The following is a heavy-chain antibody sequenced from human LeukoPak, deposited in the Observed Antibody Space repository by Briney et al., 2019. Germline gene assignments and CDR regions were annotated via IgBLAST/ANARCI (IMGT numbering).Heavy chain of an antibody. Sequence: PGGSLRLSCAASGFTFSGYNMNWVRQAPGKGLEWISYITTSSSSKSYADSVKGRFSISRDNSKNTLYLQMNSLRAEDTAVYYCAKDRQWYYYDSSGYSNWGQGTLVTVSS. CDR3: AKDRQWYYYDSSGYSN. CDR2: ITTSSSSK. CDR1: GFTFSGYN. V-gene: IGHV3-48*01. D-gene: IGHD3-22*01. J-gene: IGHJ4*02.